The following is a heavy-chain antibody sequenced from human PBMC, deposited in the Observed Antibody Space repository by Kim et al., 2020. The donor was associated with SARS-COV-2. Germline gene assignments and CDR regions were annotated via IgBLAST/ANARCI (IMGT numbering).Heavy chain of an antibody. Sequence: ASVKVSCKASGYTLTSNLLHWVRQAPGQRLEWMGHINAGNGNTEYSQMFQGRVAFSRNASASTMYMEVTSLRSEDTAVYYCARDSGSGWGSFEDYWGQGT. CDR1: GYTLTSNL. CDR3: ARDSGSGWGSFEDY. J-gene: IGHJ4*02. V-gene: IGHV1-3*01. CDR2: INAGNGNT. D-gene: IGHD6-19*01.